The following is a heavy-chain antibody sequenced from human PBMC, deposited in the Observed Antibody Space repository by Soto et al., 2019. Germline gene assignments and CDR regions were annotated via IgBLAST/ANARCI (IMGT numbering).Heavy chain of an antibody. Sequence: PSETLSLTCTVSGGSISSSNYYWGWIRQPPGKGLEWIASIYYGGSTYYNPSLKSRVTISVDTSKNQFSLKLSSVTAADTAVYYCVRQEEYNYGLSYFEYWGQGTLVTVSS. J-gene: IGHJ4*02. CDR1: GGSISSSNYY. CDR3: VRQEEYNYGLSYFEY. V-gene: IGHV4-39*01. CDR2: IYYGGST. D-gene: IGHD5-18*01.